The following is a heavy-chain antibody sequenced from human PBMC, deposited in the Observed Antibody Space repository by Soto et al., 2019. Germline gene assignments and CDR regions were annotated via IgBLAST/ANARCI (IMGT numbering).Heavy chain of an antibody. CDR3: ARRLGPIGGGWFDP. D-gene: IGHD2-15*01. Sequence: QVQLQESGPGLVKPSETLSLTCTVSGGSISNYYWSWIRQPPGKGLEWIGYIYYSGSTNYNPSLKSRVTISVDTSKNQFSLKLSSVTAADTAVYYCARRLGPIGGGWFDPWGQGTLVTVSS. CDR1: GGSISNYY. J-gene: IGHJ5*02. CDR2: IYYSGST. V-gene: IGHV4-59*08.